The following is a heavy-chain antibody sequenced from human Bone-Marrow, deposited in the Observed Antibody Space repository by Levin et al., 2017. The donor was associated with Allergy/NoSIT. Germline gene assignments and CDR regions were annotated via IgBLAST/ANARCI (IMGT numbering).Heavy chain of an antibody. CDR1: GFTFSSYA. J-gene: IGHJ2*01. Sequence: GGSLRLSCAASGFTFSSYAMSWVRQAPGKGLEWVSAISGSGGSTYYADSVKGRFTISRDNSKNTLYLQMNSLRAEDTAVYYCAKGSTYYYDSSGYYAPWYFDLWGRGTLVTVSS. CDR2: ISGSGGST. V-gene: IGHV3-23*01. CDR3: AKGSTYYYDSSGYYAPWYFDL. D-gene: IGHD3-22*01.